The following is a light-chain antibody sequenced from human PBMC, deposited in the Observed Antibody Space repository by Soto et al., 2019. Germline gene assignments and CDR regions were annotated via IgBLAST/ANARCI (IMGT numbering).Light chain of an antibody. Sequence: EIVLTQSPATLSLSPGERATLSCRASQSVSTYLVWYQQKPGQAPRLLIYDASNRATGIPARFSGSGSGTDFTLTISSLEPEDFAIYYCQQRSNWPLTFGGGTNVEI. CDR3: QQRSNWPLT. V-gene: IGKV3-11*01. CDR2: DAS. J-gene: IGKJ4*01. CDR1: QSVSTY.